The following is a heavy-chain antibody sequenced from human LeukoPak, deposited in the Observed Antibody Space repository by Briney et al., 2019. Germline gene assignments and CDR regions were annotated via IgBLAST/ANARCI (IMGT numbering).Heavy chain of an antibody. CDR1: GCSVTSYC. D-gene: IGHD1-26*01. CDR3: GMSGDRVPLQDDVFDV. J-gene: IGHJ3*01. CDR2: IYPGDSGP. Sequence: GETLKISCNVSGCSVTSYCIGWVRQMPGKGLEWMGIIYPGDSGPTYSPSFQGQVTISVDKSINTAYLQWSSLQASDTAMYYCGMSGDRVPLQDDVFDVWGQGTMVTVST. V-gene: IGHV5-51*01.